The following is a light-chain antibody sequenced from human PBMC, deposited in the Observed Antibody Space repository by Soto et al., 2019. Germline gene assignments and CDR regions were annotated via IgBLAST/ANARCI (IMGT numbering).Light chain of an antibody. CDR3: QQRSNWPFT. J-gene: IGKJ4*01. V-gene: IGKV3-11*01. CDR1: QSVSSY. CDR2: DAS. Sequence: EIVLTQSPATLSLSPGERATLSCRASQSVSSYLAWYQQKPGQAPRLLIYDASNRATGISARFSGSGSGTDFTLTISSLEPEDFAVYYCQQRSNWPFTFGGGTKVDIK.